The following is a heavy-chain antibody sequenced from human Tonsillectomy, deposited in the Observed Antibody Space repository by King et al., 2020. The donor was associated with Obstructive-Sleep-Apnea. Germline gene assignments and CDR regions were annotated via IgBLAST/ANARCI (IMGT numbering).Heavy chain of an antibody. J-gene: IGHJ6*02. CDR3: ARGKGTYYDFWSGYESDYYYYGMDV. D-gene: IGHD3-3*01. Sequence: VQLQQWGAGLLKPSETLSLTCAVYGGSFSGYYWSWIRQPPGKGLEWIGEINHSGSTNYKPSLKRRVTISVDTSKNQFSLKLSSVTAADTAVYYCARGKGTYYDFWSGYESDYYYYGMDVWGQGTTVTVSS. CDR1: GGSFSGYY. CDR2: INHSGST. V-gene: IGHV4-34*01.